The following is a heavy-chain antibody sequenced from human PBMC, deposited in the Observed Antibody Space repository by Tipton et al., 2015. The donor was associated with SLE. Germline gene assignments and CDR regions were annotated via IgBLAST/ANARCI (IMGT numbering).Heavy chain of an antibody. CDR1: GGSISSSNW. CDR3: ARRYYYDSSGYYPSWFDP. D-gene: IGHD3-22*01. CDR2: IYYSGST. Sequence: TLSLTCAVSGGSISSSNWWSWVRQPPGKGLEWIGSIYYSGSTYYNPSLKSRVTISVDTSKNQFSLKLSSVTAADTAVYYCARRYYYDSSGYYPSWFDPWGQGTLVTVSS. V-gene: IGHV4-39*01. J-gene: IGHJ5*02.